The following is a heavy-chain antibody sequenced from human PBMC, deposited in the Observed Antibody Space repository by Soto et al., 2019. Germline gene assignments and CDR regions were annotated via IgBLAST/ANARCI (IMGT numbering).Heavy chain of an antibody. Sequence: PSETLSLICTVSGGSISSYYWSWIRQPPGKGLEWIGYTYYSGSTNYNPSLKSRVTISVDTSKNQFSLKLSSVTAADTAVYYCARVNQYSSSWLNWFDPWGQGTLVTVSS. CDR3: ARVNQYSSSWLNWFDP. V-gene: IGHV4-59*01. D-gene: IGHD6-13*01. CDR2: TYYSGST. J-gene: IGHJ5*02. CDR1: GGSISSYY.